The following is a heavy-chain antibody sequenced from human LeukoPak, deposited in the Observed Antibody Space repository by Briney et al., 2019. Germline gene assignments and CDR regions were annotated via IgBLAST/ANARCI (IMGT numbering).Heavy chain of an antibody. CDR3: ARAGYCSSTSCASYFDY. D-gene: IGHD2-2*01. CDR1: GYTFTSYG. J-gene: IGHJ4*02. CDR2: ISAYNGNT. Sequence: ASVKVSCKASGYTFTSYGISWVRQAPGQGLEWMGWISAYNGNTNYAQKLQGRVTMTTDTSTSTAYMELRSLRSDDTAVYYCARAGYCSSTSCASYFDYWGQGTLVTVSS. V-gene: IGHV1-18*01.